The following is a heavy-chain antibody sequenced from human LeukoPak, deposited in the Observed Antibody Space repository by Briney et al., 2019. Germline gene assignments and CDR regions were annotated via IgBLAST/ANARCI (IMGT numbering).Heavy chain of an antibody. CDR2: MHHDGSA. V-gene: IGHV4-4*02. CDR3: AREGLGETYFEY. D-gene: IGHD3-10*01. J-gene: IGHJ4*02. Sequence: TSETLSLTCAVSGGSITTRNFWSWVRQPPGKGLEWIAEMHHDGSANYNPSLKSRVSMSVDKSKNHFSLRLTSVTAADTAVYYCAREGLGETYFEYRGRGILVTVSS. CDR1: GGSITTRNF.